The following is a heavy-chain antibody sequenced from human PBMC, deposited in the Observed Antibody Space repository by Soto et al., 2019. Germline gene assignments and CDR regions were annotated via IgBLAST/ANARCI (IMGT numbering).Heavy chain of an antibody. CDR3: AKDPYGSGSYYSDY. CDR1: GFTFSSYG. J-gene: IGHJ4*02. Sequence: GGSLRLSCAASGFTFSSYGMHWVRQVPGKGLEWVAVIAYDGSNKYYADSVKGRFTISRDNSKNTLYLQMNSLTDEDAAVYYCAKDPYGSGSYYSDYWGLGTLVTVSS. V-gene: IGHV3-30*18. CDR2: IAYDGSNK. D-gene: IGHD3-10*01.